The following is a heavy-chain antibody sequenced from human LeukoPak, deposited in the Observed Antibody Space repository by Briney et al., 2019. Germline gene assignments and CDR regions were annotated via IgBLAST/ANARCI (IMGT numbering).Heavy chain of an antibody. J-gene: IGHJ4*02. CDR3: ARGPDTAMVMVYFDY. D-gene: IGHD5-18*01. CDR2: IYHSGST. CDR1: GGSISSGGYS. V-gene: IGHV4-30-2*01. Sequence: SQTLSLTCAVSGGSISSGGYSWSWIRQPPGTGLEWIGYIYHSGSTYYNPSLKSRVTISVDRSKNQFSLKLSSVTAADTAVYYCARGPDTAMVMVYFDYWGQGTLVTVSS.